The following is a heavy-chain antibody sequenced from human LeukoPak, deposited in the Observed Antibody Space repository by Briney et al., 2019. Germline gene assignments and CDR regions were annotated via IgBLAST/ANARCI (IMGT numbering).Heavy chain of an antibody. J-gene: IGHJ6*02. Sequence: GASVKVSCKASGYTFTGYYMHRVRQAPGQGLEWMGWINPNSGGTNYAQKFQGRVTMTRDTSISTAYMELSRLRSDDTAVYYCARESIAARFYYYGMDVWGQGTTVTVSS. D-gene: IGHD6-6*01. CDR2: INPNSGGT. V-gene: IGHV1-2*02. CDR1: GYTFTGYY. CDR3: ARESIAARFYYYGMDV.